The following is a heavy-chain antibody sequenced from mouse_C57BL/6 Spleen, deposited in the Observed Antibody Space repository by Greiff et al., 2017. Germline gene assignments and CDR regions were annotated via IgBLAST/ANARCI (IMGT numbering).Heavy chain of an antibody. CDR2: IYPGDGDT. CDR1: GYAFSSYW. D-gene: IGHD2-2*01. CDR3: ARWGYDADYYAMDY. Sequence: VKLMESGAELVKPGASVKISCKASGYAFSSYWMNWVKQRPGKGLEWIGQIYPGDGDTNYNGKFKGKATLTADKSSSTAYMQLSSLTSEDSAVYFCARWGYDADYYAMDYWGQGTSVTVSS. V-gene: IGHV1-80*01. J-gene: IGHJ4*01.